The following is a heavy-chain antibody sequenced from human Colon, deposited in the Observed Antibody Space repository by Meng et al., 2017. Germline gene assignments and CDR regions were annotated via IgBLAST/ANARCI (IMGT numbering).Heavy chain of an antibody. J-gene: IGHJ4*02. D-gene: IGHD4-17*01. CDR2: MSDSGTT. CDR1: GGSIKSGGFQ. V-gene: IGHV4-31*03. Sequence: QVNLNESGPGLGRPSDDLSLVCTVSGGSIKSGGFQWSWVRQHPGKGLEYIGFMSDSGTTDYNPSLRSRVSISEIGSSKNQFSLTLRSVTAADTATYFCARDTLYGTDYWGQGVLVTVSS. CDR3: ARDTLYGTDY.